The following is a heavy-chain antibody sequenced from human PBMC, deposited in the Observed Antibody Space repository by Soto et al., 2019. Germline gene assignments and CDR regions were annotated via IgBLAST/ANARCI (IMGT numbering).Heavy chain of an antibody. CDR3: AREDYGDYPYYYYGMDV. D-gene: IGHD4-17*01. CDR1: GFTFSSYE. J-gene: IGHJ6*02. V-gene: IGHV3-48*03. Sequence: GSLRLSCAASGFTFSSYEMNWVRQAPGKGLEWVSYISSSGSTIYYADSVKGRFTISRDNAKNSLYLQMNSLRAEDTAVYYCAREDYGDYPYYYYGMDVWGQGTTVTVSS. CDR2: ISSSGSTI.